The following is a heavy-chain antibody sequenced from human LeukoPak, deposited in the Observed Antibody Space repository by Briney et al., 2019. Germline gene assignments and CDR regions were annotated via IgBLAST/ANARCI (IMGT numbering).Heavy chain of an antibody. CDR3: ARGDSTPPRPDY. J-gene: IGHJ4*02. CDR1: GGSISSGGYY. V-gene: IGHV4-31*03. D-gene: IGHD2-15*01. CDR2: IYSSGST. Sequence: SETLSLTCTVSGGSISSGGYYWTWIRQLPGKGLEWIGYIYSSGSTNYNPSLKSRVTISVDTSKNQFSLKLSSVTAADTAVYYCARGDSTPPRPDYWGQGTLVTVSS.